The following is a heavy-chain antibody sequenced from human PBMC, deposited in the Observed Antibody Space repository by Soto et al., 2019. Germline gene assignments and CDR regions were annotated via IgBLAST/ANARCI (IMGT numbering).Heavy chain of an antibody. CDR2: ISAYNGNT. CDR1: AYTFTSYG. D-gene: IGHD6-6*01. Sequence: XSVKVSCKASAYTFTSYGISWVRQAPGQGLEWMGWISAYNGNTNYAQKLQGRVTMTTDTPTSTAYMELRSLRSDDTAVYYCARGQQLVHFGYYYYGMDVWGQGTTVTVSS. V-gene: IGHV1-18*01. CDR3: ARGQQLVHFGYYYYGMDV. J-gene: IGHJ6*02.